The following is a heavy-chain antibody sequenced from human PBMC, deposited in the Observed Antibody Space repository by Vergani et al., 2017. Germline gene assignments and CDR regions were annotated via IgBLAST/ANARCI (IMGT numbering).Heavy chain of an antibody. CDR3: TTGEYSSSSTVWY. Sequence: EVQLVESGGGLVKPGGSLRPSCAASGFTFSNAWMSWVRQAPGKGLEWVGRIKSKTDGGTTDYAAPVKGRFTISRDDSKNTLYLQMNSLKTEDTAVYYCTTGEYSSSSTVWYWGQGTLVTVSS. V-gene: IGHV3-15*01. CDR1: GFTFSNAW. CDR2: IKSKTDGGTT. J-gene: IGHJ4*02. D-gene: IGHD6-6*01.